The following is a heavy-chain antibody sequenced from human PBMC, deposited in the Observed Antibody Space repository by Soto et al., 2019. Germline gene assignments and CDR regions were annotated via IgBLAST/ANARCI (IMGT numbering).Heavy chain of an antibody. Sequence: QVQLVESGGGVVQPGRSLRLSCAASGFTFSSYGMHWVRQAPGKGLEWVAVISYDGSNKYYADSVKGRFTIYRDNSKNTLYLQMNSLRAEDTAVYYCARDVRRRGYYYYGMDV. CDR2: ISYDGSNK. D-gene: IGHD1-26*01. CDR1: GFTFSSYG. CDR3: ARDVRRRGYYYYGMDV. J-gene: IGHJ6*01. V-gene: IGHV3-33*01.